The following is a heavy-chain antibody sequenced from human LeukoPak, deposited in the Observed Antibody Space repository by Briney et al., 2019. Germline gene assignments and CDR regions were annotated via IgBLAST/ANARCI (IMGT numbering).Heavy chain of an antibody. V-gene: IGHV3-23*01. D-gene: IGHD3-10*01. CDR2: ISGSGGST. Sequence: GGSLRLSCAASGFTFSSYWMSWVRQAPGKGLEWVSAISGSGGSTYYADSVKGRFTISRDNSKNTLYLQMNSLRAEDTAVYYCAKNWFGELSPDYWGQGTLVTVSS. CDR1: GFTFSSYW. J-gene: IGHJ4*02. CDR3: AKNWFGELSPDY.